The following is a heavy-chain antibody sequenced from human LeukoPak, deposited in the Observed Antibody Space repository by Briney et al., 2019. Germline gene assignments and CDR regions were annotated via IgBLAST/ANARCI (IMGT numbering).Heavy chain of an antibody. CDR3: ARDGILGSHDY. J-gene: IGHJ4*02. CDR1: GFTFSSYW. V-gene: IGHV3-74*01. D-gene: IGHD3-3*02. Sequence: GGSLRLSCAASGFTFSSYWMHWVRQALGKGLVWVSRIDGDGSSTSYADAVEGRFTISRDNAKNTLSLQMNSLRADDTAVYYCARDGILGSHDYWGQGTLVTVSS. CDR2: IDGDGSST.